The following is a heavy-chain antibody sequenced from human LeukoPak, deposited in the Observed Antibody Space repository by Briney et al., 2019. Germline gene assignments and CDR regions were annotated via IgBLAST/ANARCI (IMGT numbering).Heavy chain of an antibody. V-gene: IGHV1-18*01. CDR1: GYTFTSYV. CDR3: AREGYSSSWNYFDY. D-gene: IGHD6-13*01. CDR2: ISGYNGNT. J-gene: IGHJ4*02. Sequence: GASVTVSCKASGYTFTSYVINWVRQAPGQGLEWMGWISGYNGNTNYAQKLQGRVTMTTDTSTSTAYMELRSLRSDDTAVYYCAREGYSSSWNYFDYWGQGALVTVSS.